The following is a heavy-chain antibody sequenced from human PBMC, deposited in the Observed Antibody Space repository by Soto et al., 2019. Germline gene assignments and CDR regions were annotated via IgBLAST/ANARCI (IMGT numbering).Heavy chain of an antibody. D-gene: IGHD5-18*01. CDR2: IVVGSGNT. V-gene: IGHV1-58*01. CDR3: AYSYAHGGRYFGMDV. CDR1: GFTFTSSA. J-gene: IGHJ6*02. Sequence: GASVKVSCKASGFTFTSSAVQWVRQARGQRLEWIGWIVVGSGNTNYAQKFQERVTITRDMSTSTAYMELSSLRSEDTAVYYCAYSYAHGGRYFGMDVWGQGTTVTGS.